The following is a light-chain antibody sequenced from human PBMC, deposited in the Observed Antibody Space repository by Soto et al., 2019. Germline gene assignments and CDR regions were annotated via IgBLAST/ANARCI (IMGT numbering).Light chain of an antibody. CDR3: CSYAGSHVI. CDR1: SSDVGSYNL. V-gene: IGLV2-23*01. CDR2: DGS. J-gene: IGLJ2*01. Sequence: QSALTQPASVSGSPGQSITISCTGTSSDVGSYNLVSWFQQHPDKAPKLLIYDGSERPSGVSNRFSGSKSGNTASLTISGLQAEDEGDYYCCSYAGSHVIFGGGTKLTVL.